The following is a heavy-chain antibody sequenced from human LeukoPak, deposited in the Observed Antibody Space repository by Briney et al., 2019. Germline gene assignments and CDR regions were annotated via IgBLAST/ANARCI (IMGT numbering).Heavy chain of an antibody. D-gene: IGHD3-22*01. CDR3: ARASYYYDTSGLGAFDI. CDR2: INWDGSRI. J-gene: IGHJ3*02. V-gene: IGHV3-20*04. CDR1: GFTFRNYA. Sequence: GGSLRLSCAASGFTFRNYAMSWVRQAPGKGLEWVSGINWDGSRIGYADAVKGRFTTSRDSAKNSLYLQMNSLRAEDTALYYCARASYYYDTSGLGAFDIWGQGTLVTVSS.